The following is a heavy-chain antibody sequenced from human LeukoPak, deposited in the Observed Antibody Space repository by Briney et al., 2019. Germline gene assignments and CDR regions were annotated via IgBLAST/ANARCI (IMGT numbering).Heavy chain of an antibody. CDR3: ARDTYYYDSSDAFDI. CDR1: GGSISSYY. Sequence: PSETLSLTCTVSGGSISSYYWSWIRQPPGKGLEWIGYIYYSGSTNYNPSLKSRVTISVDTSKNQFSLKLSSVTAAGTAVYYCARDTYYYDSSDAFDIWGQGTMVTVSS. V-gene: IGHV4-59*01. J-gene: IGHJ3*02. D-gene: IGHD3-22*01. CDR2: IYYSGST.